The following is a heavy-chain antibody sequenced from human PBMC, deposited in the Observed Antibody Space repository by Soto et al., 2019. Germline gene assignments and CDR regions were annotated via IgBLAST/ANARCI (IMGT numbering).Heavy chain of an antibody. CDR3: ARDYGPYDIVLMVPWGLEYYFDF. Sequence: GGSLRLSCAASGFTFSSYGMHWVRQAPGKGLEWVAVIWYDGSNKYYADSVKGRFTISRDNSKNTLYLQVNSLRAEDTAVYYCARDYGPYDIVLMVPWGLEYYFDFWGQGTLVTVSS. V-gene: IGHV3-33*01. J-gene: IGHJ4*02. CDR1: GFTFSSYG. CDR2: IWYDGSNK. D-gene: IGHD2-8*01.